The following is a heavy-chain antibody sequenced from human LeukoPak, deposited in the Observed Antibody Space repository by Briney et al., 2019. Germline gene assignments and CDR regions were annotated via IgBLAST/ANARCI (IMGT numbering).Heavy chain of an antibody. J-gene: IGHJ4*02. CDR3: ASLPDYGDYIDY. V-gene: IGHV3-53*01. Sequence: GGSLRLSCAASGFTVSSNYMSWVRQAPGKGLEWVSVIYSGGSTYYADSVKGRFTISRDNSKNTLYLQMNSLRAEDTAVYYRASLPDYGDYIDYWGQGTLVTVSS. CDR1: GFTVSSNY. D-gene: IGHD4-17*01. CDR2: IYSGGST.